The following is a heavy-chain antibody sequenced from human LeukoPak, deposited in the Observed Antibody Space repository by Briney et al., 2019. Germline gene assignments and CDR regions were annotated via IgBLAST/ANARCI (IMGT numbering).Heavy chain of an antibody. J-gene: IGHJ4*02. Sequence: SETLSLTCAVYGGSFSGYYWSWIRQPPGKGLEWIGEINHSGSTNYNPSLKSRVTISVDTSKNQFSLKLSSVTAADTAVYYCARSRARGYSYGYVGHGAFDYWGQGTLVTVSS. V-gene: IGHV4-34*01. D-gene: IGHD5-18*01. CDR2: INHSGST. CDR1: GGSFSGYY. CDR3: ARSRARGYSYGYVGHGAFDY.